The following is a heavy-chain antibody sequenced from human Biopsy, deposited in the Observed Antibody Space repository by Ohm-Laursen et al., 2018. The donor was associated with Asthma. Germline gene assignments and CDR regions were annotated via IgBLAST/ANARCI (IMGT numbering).Heavy chain of an antibody. CDR2: MNTNTGDP. J-gene: IGHJ6*02. CDR1: GYTLTSYG. CDR3: ARRYNWNGMDV. D-gene: IGHD1-20*01. V-gene: IGHV7-4-1*02. Sequence: ASVNVSCKASGYTLTSYGMNWVRQAPGQGLEWMGWMNTNTGDPTYAPGFTGRFVFSLDTSVSTAYLQISSLKAEDTAVYYCARRYNWNGMDVWGQGTTVTVSS.